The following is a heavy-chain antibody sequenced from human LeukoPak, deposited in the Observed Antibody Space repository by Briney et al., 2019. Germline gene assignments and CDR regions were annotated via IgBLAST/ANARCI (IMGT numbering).Heavy chain of an antibody. J-gene: IGHJ4*02. CDR1: GFTFSSYW. CDR2: INHNGNVN. CDR3: AKVSAGYCTNGVCYTGSYFGY. V-gene: IGHV3-7*03. D-gene: IGHD2-8*01. Sequence: GGSLRLSCAASGFTFSSYWMNWARQAPGKGLEWVASINHNGNVNYYVDSVKGRFTISRDNAKNSLYLQMSNLRAEDTAVYFCAKVSAGYCTNGVCYTGSYFGYWGQGTLVTVSS.